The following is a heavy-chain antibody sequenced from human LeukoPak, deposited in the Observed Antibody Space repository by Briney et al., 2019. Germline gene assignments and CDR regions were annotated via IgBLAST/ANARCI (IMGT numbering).Heavy chain of an antibody. CDR1: GITLSNYG. CDR3: AKRGVVIRVILVGFHKEAYYFDS. D-gene: IGHD3-22*01. V-gene: IGHV3-23*01. CDR2: ISDSGGRT. Sequence: PSGGSLRLSCAVSGITLSNYGMSWVRQAPGKGLEWVAGISDSGGRTSYADSVRGRFTISRDNPKNTLYLQMNSLRAEDTAVYFCAKRGVVIRVILVGFHKEAYYFDSWGQGALVTVSS. J-gene: IGHJ4*02.